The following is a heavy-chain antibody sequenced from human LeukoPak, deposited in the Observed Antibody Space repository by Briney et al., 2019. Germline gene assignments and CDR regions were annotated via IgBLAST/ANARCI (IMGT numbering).Heavy chain of an antibody. Sequence: GGSLRLSCAASGFTFSIYWMIWVRQAPGKGLEWVANIKQDGSEKYYVDSVKGRFTISRDNAKNSLYLQMNSLRAEDTAVYSCARGIAAAGLFDYWGQGTLVTVSS. CDR1: GFTFSIYW. CDR2: IKQDGSEK. V-gene: IGHV3-7*01. CDR3: ARGIAAAGLFDY. D-gene: IGHD6-13*01. J-gene: IGHJ4*02.